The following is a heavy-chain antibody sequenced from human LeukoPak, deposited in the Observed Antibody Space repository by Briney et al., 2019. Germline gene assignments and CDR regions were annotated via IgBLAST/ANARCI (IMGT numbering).Heavy chain of an antibody. CDR3: AKDSSGAGGGVIGAFDI. CDR1: GFTFSSYA. V-gene: IGHV3-64*04. CDR2: ISSNGGST. J-gene: IGHJ3*02. Sequence: PGGSLTLSCAASGFTFSSYAMHWVRQAPGKGLEYVSAISSNGGSTYYADSVKGRFTISRDNSKNTLYLQMNSLRAEDTAVYYCAKDSSGAGGGVIGAFDIWGQGTMVTVSS. D-gene: IGHD3-10*01.